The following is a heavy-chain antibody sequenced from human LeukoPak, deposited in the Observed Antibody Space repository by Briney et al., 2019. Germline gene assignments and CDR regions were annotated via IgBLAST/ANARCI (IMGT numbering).Heavy chain of an antibody. D-gene: IGHD6-13*01. CDR3: ARLGSSWTFDY. CDR2: IWSDGNRQ. Sequence: PGRSLRLSCAASGFTFSSYGMDWVRQAPGKGLQWVAVIWSDGNRQYYAGSVRGRFTISRDNSRNTVYLQMNSLRAEDTAVYYCARLGSSWTFDYWGQGALVTVSS. J-gene: IGHJ4*02. CDR1: GFTFSSYG. V-gene: IGHV3-33*01.